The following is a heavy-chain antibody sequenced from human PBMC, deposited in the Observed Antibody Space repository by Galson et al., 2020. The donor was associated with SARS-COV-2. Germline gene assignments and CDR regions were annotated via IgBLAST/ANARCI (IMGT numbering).Heavy chain of an antibody. CDR2: IYTSGST. D-gene: IGHD3-10*01. CDR1: GGSISSGSYY. Sequence: SETLSLTCTVSGGSISSGSYYWSWIRQPAGKGLEWIGRIYTSGSTNYNPSLKSRVTISVDTSKNQFSLKLSSVTAADTAVYYCARDPGSMVRGVKAPYYYYYGMDVWGQGTTVTVSS. J-gene: IGHJ6*02. V-gene: IGHV4-61*02. CDR3: ARDPGSMVRGVKAPYYYYYGMDV.